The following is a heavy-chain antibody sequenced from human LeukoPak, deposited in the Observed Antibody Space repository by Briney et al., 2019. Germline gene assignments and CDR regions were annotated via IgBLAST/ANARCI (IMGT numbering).Heavy chain of an antibody. CDR2: MYYSGST. Sequence: TASQTLSLTCTVSGGSISSGDYCWSWIRQPPGKGLEWIAYMYYSGSTYYNPSLKSRVTMSADTSKNQLSLKLSSATAADTAVYYCARPYYYDSRIDPWGQGILVTVSS. D-gene: IGHD3-22*01. J-gene: IGHJ5*02. CDR1: GGSISSGDYC. V-gene: IGHV4-30-4*01. CDR3: ARPYYYDSRIDP.